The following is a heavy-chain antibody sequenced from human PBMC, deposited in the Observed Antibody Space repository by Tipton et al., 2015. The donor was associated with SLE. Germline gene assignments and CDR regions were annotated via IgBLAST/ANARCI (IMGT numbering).Heavy chain of an antibody. Sequence: TLSLTCTVSGGSISSYYWSWIRQPPGKGLEWIGYIYYSGSTNYNPSLKSRVTISVDTSKNQFSLKLSSVTAADTAVYYCARQGGLGANYWGQGTLVTVSS. J-gene: IGHJ4*02. CDR3: ARQGGLGANY. CDR1: GGSISSYY. D-gene: IGHD3-16*01. V-gene: IGHV4-59*08. CDR2: IYYSGST.